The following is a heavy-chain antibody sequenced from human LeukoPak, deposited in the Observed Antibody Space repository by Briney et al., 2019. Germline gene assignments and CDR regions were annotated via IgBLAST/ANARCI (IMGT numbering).Heavy chain of an antibody. CDR3: ARDFYGSGSYLDAFDI. Sequence: SETLSLTCTVSGGSISSYYWSWIRQPPGKGLEWIGYIYYSGSTNYNPSLKSRVTISVDTSKNQFSLKLSSVTAADTAVYYCARDFYGSGSYLDAFDIWGQGTMVTVSS. V-gene: IGHV4-59*01. CDR2: IYYSGST. J-gene: IGHJ3*02. D-gene: IGHD3-10*01. CDR1: GGSISSYY.